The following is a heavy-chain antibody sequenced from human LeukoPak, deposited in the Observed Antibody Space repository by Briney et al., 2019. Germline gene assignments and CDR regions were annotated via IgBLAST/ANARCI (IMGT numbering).Heavy chain of an antibody. J-gene: IGHJ3*02. CDR2: IYHSGST. CDR1: GGSISSGSYY. V-gene: IGHV4-39*01. D-gene: IGHD2-2*01. CDR3: ARHPKGTYCSSTSCHHDAFDI. Sequence: SQTLSLTCTVSGGSISSGSYYWGWIRQPPGKGLEWIGSIYHSGSTYYNPSLKSRVTISVDTSKNQFSLKLSSVTAADTAVYYCARHPKGTYCSSTSCHHDAFDIWGQGTMVTVSS.